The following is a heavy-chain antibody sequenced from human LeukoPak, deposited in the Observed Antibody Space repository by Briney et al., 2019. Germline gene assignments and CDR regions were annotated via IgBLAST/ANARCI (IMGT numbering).Heavy chain of an antibody. CDR3: ARVTGYGAFDY. J-gene: IGHJ4*02. CDR1: GFTFSSYW. D-gene: IGHD4/OR15-4a*01. Sequence: PGGSLRLSCAASGFTFSSYWMSWVRQAPGKGLEWVANIKRDGSEKYYVDSVKGRFTISRDNAKNSLYLQMNSLRAEDTAVYYCARVTGYGAFDYWGQGTLVTVSS. CDR2: IKRDGSEK. V-gene: IGHV3-7*01.